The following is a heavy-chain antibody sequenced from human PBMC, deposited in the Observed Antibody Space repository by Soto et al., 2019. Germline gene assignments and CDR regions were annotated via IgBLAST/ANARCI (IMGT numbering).Heavy chain of an antibody. CDR1: GFTRSNYG. D-gene: IGHD3-16*01. CDR3: AKDNYYD. J-gene: IGHJ4*02. CDR2: RST. V-gene: IGHV3-23*01. Sequence: EVQLLESGGGLVQPGGSLRLSCAASGFTRSNYGMNWVRQAPGKGLEWVTGRSTYYADSVKGRFTISRDSSKNTLYLQMNTLRAEDTAVYYCAKDNYYDWGQGTLVTVSS.